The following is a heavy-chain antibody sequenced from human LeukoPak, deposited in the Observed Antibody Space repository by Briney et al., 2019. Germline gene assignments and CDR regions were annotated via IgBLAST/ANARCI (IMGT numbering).Heavy chain of an antibody. V-gene: IGHV1-2*02. Sequence: VSVKVSCKTAGYSFIGVFIHWARQAPGQGLEWMGSVSPINGDANLAQRFQGRVTMARDTSITTVYMELSSLTSDDTAVYYCARDAGDNWFDPWGQGTLVTVSS. CDR3: ARDAGDNWFDP. J-gene: IGHJ5*02. D-gene: IGHD3-10*01. CDR1: GYSFIGVF. CDR2: VSPINGDA.